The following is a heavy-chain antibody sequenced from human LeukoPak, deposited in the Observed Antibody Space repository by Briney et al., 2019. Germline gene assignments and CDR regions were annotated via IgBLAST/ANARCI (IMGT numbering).Heavy chain of an antibody. CDR1: GGSISSSSYY. Sequence: KPSETLSLTCTVSGGSISSSSYYWGRIRQPPVKGLEWIGSIYYSGSTYYNPSLKSRVTISVDTSKNQFSLKLSSVTAADTAVYYCARRMPYCSSTSCHRYYFDYWGQGTLVTVSP. D-gene: IGHD2-2*01. V-gene: IGHV4-39*01. J-gene: IGHJ4*02. CDR3: ARRMPYCSSTSCHRYYFDY. CDR2: IYYSGST.